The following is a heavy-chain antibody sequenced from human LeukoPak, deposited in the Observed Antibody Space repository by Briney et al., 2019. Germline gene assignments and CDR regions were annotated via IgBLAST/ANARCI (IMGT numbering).Heavy chain of an antibody. CDR3: AREDYKPNWFDP. CDR1: GFTFDDYG. Sequence: GGSLRLSCAASGFTFDDYGMSWIRQAPGKGLEWVSYISSSGSTIYYADSVKGRFTISRDNAKNSLYLQMNSLRAEDTAVYYCAREDYKPNWFDPWGQGTLVTVSS. V-gene: IGHV3-11*01. D-gene: IGHD4-11*01. J-gene: IGHJ5*02. CDR2: ISSSGSTI.